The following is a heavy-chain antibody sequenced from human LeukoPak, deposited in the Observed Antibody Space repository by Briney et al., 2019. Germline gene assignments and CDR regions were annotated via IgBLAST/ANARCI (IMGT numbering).Heavy chain of an antibody. CDR1: GGSISSGSYY. Sequence: SETLSLTCTVSGGSISSGSYYWSWIRQPAGKGLEWIGRIYTSGSTNYNPSLKSRVTISVDTSKNQFSLKLSSVTAADTAVYYCARDGLDSSSWYVFGHFFDYWGQGTLVTVSS. CDR3: ARDGLDSSSWYVFGHFFDY. CDR2: IYTSGST. V-gene: IGHV4-61*02. D-gene: IGHD6-13*01. J-gene: IGHJ4*02.